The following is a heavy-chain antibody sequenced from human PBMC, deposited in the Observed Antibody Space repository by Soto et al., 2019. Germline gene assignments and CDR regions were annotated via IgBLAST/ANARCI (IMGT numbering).Heavy chain of an antibody. CDR1: GFSLSTSGMG. CDR2: IYWTDDK. D-gene: IGHD3-10*01. CDR3: AHRKSSYYGSENTYYYGMDV. J-gene: IGHJ6*02. V-gene: IGHV2-5*01. Sequence: QITLKESGPTLVKPTQTLTLTRTFSGFSLSTSGMGVAWIRQPPEKALEWLAVIYWTDDKRYSPSLKSRLTITKDTSKNQVVLTMTDMDPVDTATYYCAHRKSSYYGSENTYYYGMDVWGQGTTVTVSS.